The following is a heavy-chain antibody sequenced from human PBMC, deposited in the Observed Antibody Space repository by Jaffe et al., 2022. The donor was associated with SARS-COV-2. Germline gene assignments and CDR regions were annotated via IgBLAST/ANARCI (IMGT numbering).Heavy chain of an antibody. V-gene: IGHV4-30-4*01. D-gene: IGHD3-22*01. Sequence: QVQLQESGPGLVKPSQTLSLTCTVSGGSISSGDYYWSWIRQPPGKGLEWIGYIYYSGSTYYNPSLKSRVTISVDTSKNQFSLKLSSVTAADTAVYYCARDADYYDSSGYTRRYFDYWGQGTLVTVSS. CDR3: ARDADYYDSSGYTRRYFDY. CDR1: GGSISSGDYY. CDR2: IYYSGST. J-gene: IGHJ4*02.